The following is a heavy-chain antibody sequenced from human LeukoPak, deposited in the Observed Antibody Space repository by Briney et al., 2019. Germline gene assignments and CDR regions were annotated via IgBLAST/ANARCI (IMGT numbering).Heavy chain of an antibody. D-gene: IGHD3-16*02. CDR2: ISYDGSNK. CDR1: GFTFSSYG. J-gene: IGHJ4*02. Sequence: GGSLRLSCAASGFTFSSYGMHWVRRAPGKELEWVAVISYDGSNKYYADSVNGRFTISRDNSKNTLYLQMNSLRAEDTAVYYCARDLSPLRLGELSLYTQPWYWGQGTLVTVSS. CDR3: ARDLSPLRLGELSLYTQPWY. V-gene: IGHV3-30*03.